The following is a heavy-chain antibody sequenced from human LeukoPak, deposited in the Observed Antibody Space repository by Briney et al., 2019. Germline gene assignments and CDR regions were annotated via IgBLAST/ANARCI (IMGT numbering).Heavy chain of an antibody. D-gene: IGHD3-3*01. CDR3: ARDPYDFWSGYPNYYFDY. CDR1: GFTFSTYA. J-gene: IGHJ4*02. CDR2: ISYDGSNE. V-gene: IGHV3-30-3*01. Sequence: PGRSLRLSCAASGFTFSTYAMNWVRQAPGKGLEWVAVISYDGSNEFYADSVKGRFTISRDNSKNTLYLQMNSLRVEDTAVYYCARDPYDFWSGYPNYYFDYWGQGTLVTVSS.